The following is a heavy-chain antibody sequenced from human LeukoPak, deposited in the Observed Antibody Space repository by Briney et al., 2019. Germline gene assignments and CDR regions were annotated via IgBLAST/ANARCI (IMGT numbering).Heavy chain of an antibody. D-gene: IGHD2-15*01. CDR1: GFTFDDYA. J-gene: IGHJ4*02. Sequence: SLRLSCAASGFTFDDYAMHWVRQAPGKGLEWVSGISWNSGSIGYADSVKGRFTISRDNSKNTLYLQMNSLRAEDTAVYYCAKDGSRSRGYFDYWGQGTLVTVSS. V-gene: IGHV3-9*01. CDR2: ISWNSGSI. CDR3: AKDGSRSRGYFDY.